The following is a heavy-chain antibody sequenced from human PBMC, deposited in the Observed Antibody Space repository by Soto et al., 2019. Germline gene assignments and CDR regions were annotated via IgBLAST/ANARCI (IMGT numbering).Heavy chain of an antibody. V-gene: IGHV1-69*13. J-gene: IGHJ6*02. D-gene: IGHD5-12*01. CDR1: GGTFSSYA. CDR3: ARSGYSGYTSGPATPGEDYYGMDV. Sequence: SVKVSCKASGGTFSSYAISWVRQAPGQGLEWMGGIIPIFGTANYAQKFQGRVTTTADESTSTAYMELSSLRSEDTAVYYCARSGYSGYTSGPATPGEDYYGMDVWGQGTTVTVSS. CDR2: IIPIFGTA.